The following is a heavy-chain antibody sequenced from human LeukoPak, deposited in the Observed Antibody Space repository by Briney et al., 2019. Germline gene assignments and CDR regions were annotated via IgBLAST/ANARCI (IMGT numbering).Heavy chain of an antibody. CDR1: GGSISSSSYY. D-gene: IGHD2-21*02. Sequence: SETLSLTCTVSGGSISSSSYYWGWIRQPPGKGLEWIGSIYYSGSTYYNPSLKSRVTISVDTSKNQFSLKLSSVTAAGTAVYYCARHPQVVTAQYYFDYWGQGTLVTVSS. V-gene: IGHV4-39*01. J-gene: IGHJ4*02. CDR3: ARHPQVVTAQYYFDY. CDR2: IYYSGST.